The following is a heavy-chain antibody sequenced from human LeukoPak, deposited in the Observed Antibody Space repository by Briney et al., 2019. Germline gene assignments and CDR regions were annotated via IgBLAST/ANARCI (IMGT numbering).Heavy chain of an antibody. CDR2: IRSNGDTT. Sequence: GGSLRLSCTASGFTFSSLAMTWVRQAPGKGLEWVSTIRSNGDTTYNADSVKGRFTISRDNSKNTLYLELNSLRVEDAATFYCAKGQELDDGVFDSWGQGTMVTVSS. D-gene: IGHD1-1*01. J-gene: IGHJ4*02. V-gene: IGHV3-23*01. CDR3: AKGQELDDGVFDS. CDR1: GFTFSSLA.